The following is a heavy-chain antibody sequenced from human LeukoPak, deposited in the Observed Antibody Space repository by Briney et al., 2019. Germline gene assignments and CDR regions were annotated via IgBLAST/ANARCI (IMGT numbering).Heavy chain of an antibody. D-gene: IGHD3-22*01. CDR1: GFTFSDYY. CDR2: ISSSGSTI. J-gene: IGHJ3*02. CDR3: AKARDYYDSSGILLDAFDI. Sequence: GGSLRLSCAASGFTFSDYYMSWIRQAPGKGLEWVSYISSSGSTIYYADSVKGRFTISRDNAKNSLYLQMNSLRAEDTAVYYCAKARDYYDSSGILLDAFDIWGQGTMVTVSS. V-gene: IGHV3-11*01.